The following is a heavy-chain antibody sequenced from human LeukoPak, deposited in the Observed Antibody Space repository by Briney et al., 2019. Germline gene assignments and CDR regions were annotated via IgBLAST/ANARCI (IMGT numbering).Heavy chain of an antibody. Sequence: ASVKVSCKASGYTFTNYGLSWVRQAPGQGLEWMGWISAHNGNTKYAQKLQGRVTMTTDTSTSTAYMELRSLRSDDTAVYYCARDLGITMVRGVIIMLDYWGQGTLVTVSS. CDR3: ARDLGITMVRGVIIMLDY. V-gene: IGHV1-18*01. CDR2: ISAHNGNT. J-gene: IGHJ4*02. CDR1: GYTFTNYG. D-gene: IGHD3-10*01.